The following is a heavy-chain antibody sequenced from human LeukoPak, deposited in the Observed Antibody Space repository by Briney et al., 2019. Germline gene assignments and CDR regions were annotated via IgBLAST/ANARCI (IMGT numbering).Heavy chain of an antibody. Sequence: PGGSLRLSCAASGFSFSSYSMKWVRQAPGKGLEWVSSISSSSNYIYYADSVKGRFTISRDNAKNSLYLQMNSLRAEDTAVYYCARDQGGVGYWGQGTLVTVSS. CDR1: GFSFSSYS. D-gene: IGHD3-16*01. J-gene: IGHJ4*02. CDR2: ISSSSNYI. CDR3: ARDQGGVGY. V-gene: IGHV3-21*01.